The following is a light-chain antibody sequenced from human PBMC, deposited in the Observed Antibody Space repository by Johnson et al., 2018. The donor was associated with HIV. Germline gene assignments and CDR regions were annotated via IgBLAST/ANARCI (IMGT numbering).Light chain of an antibody. V-gene: IGLV1-51*01. CDR3: GTWDSSLSAHYI. CDR1: SSNIGNNY. J-gene: IGLJ1*01. CDR2: DNN. Sequence: HSVLTQPPSVSAAPGQKVTISCSGSSSNIGNNYVSWYQQLPGTAPKLLIYDNNKRPSGIPDRFSGSKSGTSATLGINGLKTGDEADYYCGTWDSSLSAHYIFGTGTKVTVL.